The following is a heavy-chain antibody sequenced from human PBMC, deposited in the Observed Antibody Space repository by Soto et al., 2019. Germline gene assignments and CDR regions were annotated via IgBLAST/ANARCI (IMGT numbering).Heavy chain of an antibody. Sequence: QVQLQQSGPGLVKPSQTLSLTCAISGDSVSSNSATWNWIRQSPSRGLEWLGRTYYRSKWYNDYEISVKSRITINPDTSKNQFSLQLNSVTPEDTAIYYCAREWGRMTTVTTHLDYWGQGTQVTVSS. V-gene: IGHV6-1*01. CDR3: AREWGRMTTVTTHLDY. J-gene: IGHJ4*02. CDR2: TYYRSKWYN. D-gene: IGHD4-17*01. CDR1: GDSVSSNSAT.